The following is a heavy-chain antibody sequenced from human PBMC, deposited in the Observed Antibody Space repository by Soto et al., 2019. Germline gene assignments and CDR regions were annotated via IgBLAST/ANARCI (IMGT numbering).Heavy chain of an antibody. V-gene: IGHV4-61*01. D-gene: IGHD1-26*01. CDR3: ARMRSGSSLNFDY. Sequence: SETLSLTCTVSGGSVSSGSYYWSWIRQPPGKGLEWIGYIYYSGSTNYNPSLKSRVTISVDTSKNQFSLKLSSVTAADTAVYYCARMRSGSSLNFDYWGQGTLVTVSS. J-gene: IGHJ4*02. CDR2: IYYSGST. CDR1: GGSVSSGSYY.